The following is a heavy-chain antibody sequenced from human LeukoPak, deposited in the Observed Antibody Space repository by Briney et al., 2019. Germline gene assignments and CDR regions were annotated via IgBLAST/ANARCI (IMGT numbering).Heavy chain of an antibody. J-gene: IGHJ4*02. CDR2: ISGSGENT. V-gene: IGHV3-23*01. CDR3: AKRRDGYNSGPFDY. Sequence: HAGGSLRLSCAASGFTFSTYAMSWVRQAPGKGLEWVSGISGSGENTYYEDSVKGRFTSSRDNAKNTLYLQMNSLRAEDTALYYCAKRRDGYNSGPFDYWGQGTLVTVSS. CDR1: GFTFSTYA. D-gene: IGHD5-24*01.